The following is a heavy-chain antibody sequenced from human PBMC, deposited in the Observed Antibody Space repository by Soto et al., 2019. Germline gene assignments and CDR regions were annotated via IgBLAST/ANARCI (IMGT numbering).Heavy chain of an antibody. CDR1: GFTFSAYA. CDR3: EQAREDLVLLAALEN. Sequence: GGSLRLSCAASGFTFSAYAMHWVRQAPDKGLEWVAVISDDGLNKYYRDSLKGRFTISRDNSKNTLHLQMNSLRPEDTAVYYCEQAREDLVLLAALENWGQGTRVTVYS. CDR2: ISDDGLNK. J-gene: IGHJ4*02. V-gene: IGHV3-30*18. D-gene: IGHD2-8*01.